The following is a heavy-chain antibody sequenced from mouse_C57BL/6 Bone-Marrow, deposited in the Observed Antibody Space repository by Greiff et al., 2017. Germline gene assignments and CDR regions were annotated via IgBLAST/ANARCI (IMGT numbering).Heavy chain of an antibody. V-gene: IGHV7-1*01. CDR3: ARDVLDGYYWYFDV. CDR1: GFTFSDFY. J-gene: IGHJ1*03. CDR2: SRNKANDYTT. D-gene: IGHD2-3*01. Sequence: EVMLVESGGGLVQSGRSLRLSCATSGFTFSDFYMEWVRQAPGKGLEWIAASRNKANDYTTEYSASVKGRFIVSRDTSQSILYLQMNALRAEDTAIYYCARDVLDGYYWYFDVWGTGTTVTVSS.